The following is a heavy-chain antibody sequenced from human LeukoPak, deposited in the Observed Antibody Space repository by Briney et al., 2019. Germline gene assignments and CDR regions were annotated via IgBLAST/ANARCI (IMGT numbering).Heavy chain of an antibody. Sequence: PGGSLRLSCAASGFTFSSYAMSWVRQAPGKGLEWVSSISGNGGSTYYADSVKGRFTTSRDNSKNTPYLQMNSLRAEDTAVYYCAKFRPAVAPHFDYWGQGTLVTVSS. V-gene: IGHV3-23*01. CDR2: ISGNGGST. D-gene: IGHD6-19*01. CDR3: AKFRPAVAPHFDY. CDR1: GFTFSSYA. J-gene: IGHJ4*02.